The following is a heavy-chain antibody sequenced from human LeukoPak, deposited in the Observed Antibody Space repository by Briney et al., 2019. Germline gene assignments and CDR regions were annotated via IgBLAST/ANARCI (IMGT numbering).Heavy chain of an antibody. V-gene: IGHV4-34*01. D-gene: IGHD3-3*01. J-gene: IGHJ5*02. CDR3: ARGRIFGVVRRVWLDP. Sequence: SETLSLTCAVYGGSFSGYYWSWIRQPPGKGLEWIGEINHSGSTNYNPSLKSRVTISVDTSKNQFSLKLSSVTAADTAVYYCARGRIFGVVRRVWLDPWGQGTLVTVSS. CDR1: GGSFSGYY. CDR2: INHSGST.